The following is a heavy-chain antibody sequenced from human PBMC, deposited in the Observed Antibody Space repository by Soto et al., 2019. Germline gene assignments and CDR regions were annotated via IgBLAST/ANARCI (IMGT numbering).Heavy chain of an antibody. CDR3: ARDGPGLGGHDVFDI. CDR1: GFTFSSYA. Sequence: GGSLRLSCAASGFTFSSYAMHWVRQAPGKGLEWVAVISYDGSNKYYTDSVKGRFTISRDNSKNTLYLQMNSLRAEDTAVYYCARDGPGLGGHDVFDIWGQGTMVTVSS. V-gene: IGHV3-30-3*01. D-gene: IGHD3-16*01. J-gene: IGHJ3*02. CDR2: ISYDGSNK.